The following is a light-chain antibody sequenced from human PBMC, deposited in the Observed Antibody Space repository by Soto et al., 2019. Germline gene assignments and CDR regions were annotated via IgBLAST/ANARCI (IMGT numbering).Light chain of an antibody. Sequence: DIQMTQSPSSLSASVGDRVTITCRASQGISNYLAWYQQKPGKVPKLLIYAASTLQSAVPSRFSGSGSGTDFTLTIISLQPEDVATDYCQKYNSAPRTFGQGTKVEIK. V-gene: IGKV1-27*01. CDR3: QKYNSAPRT. CDR1: QGISNY. CDR2: AAS. J-gene: IGKJ1*01.